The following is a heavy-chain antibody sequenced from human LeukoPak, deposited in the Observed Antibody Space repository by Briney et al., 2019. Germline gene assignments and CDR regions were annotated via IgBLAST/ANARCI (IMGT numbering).Heavy chain of an antibody. V-gene: IGHV4-4*07. J-gene: IGHJ6*03. CDR2: IYYSGST. D-gene: IGHD2-2*02. CDR1: GGSISSYY. CDR3: ARDEYCSSTSCYTDYYYMDV. Sequence: SETLSLTCTVSGGSISSYYWSWIRQPAGKGLEWIGSIYYSGSTYYNPSLKSRVTMSVDTSKNQFSLKLSSVTAADTAVYYCARDEYCSSTSCYTDYYYMDVWGKGTTVTVSS.